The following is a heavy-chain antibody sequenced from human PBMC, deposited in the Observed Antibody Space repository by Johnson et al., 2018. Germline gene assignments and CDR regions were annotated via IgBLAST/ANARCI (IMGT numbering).Heavy chain of an antibody. D-gene: IGHD3-22*01. Sequence: EVQLGEAGGGLVEHGGSLRLSCAASGFTFSSYSMNWVRQAPGKGLEWVSYISSSSSTRYYADSVKGLFTISRDNAKNSLYLQMYSLRAEDTAVYYCARENNYYDSSGYYRDAFDICGQGTMVTVSS. CDR3: ARENNYYDSSGYYRDAFDI. CDR2: ISSSSSTR. V-gene: IGHV3-48*01. J-gene: IGHJ3*02. CDR1: GFTFSSYS.